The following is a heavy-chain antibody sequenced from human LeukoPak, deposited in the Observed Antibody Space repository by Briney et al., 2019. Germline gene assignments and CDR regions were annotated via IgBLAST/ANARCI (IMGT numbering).Heavy chain of an antibody. CDR3: AKGDGSGWYESNWFDP. V-gene: IGHV3-23*01. D-gene: IGHD6-19*01. CDR2: MTGGDDST. Sequence: PGGSLRLSCAASGFTFPSYAMSWVRQAPGKGLEWVSAMTGGDDSTYYADSVRGRFTISRDNPKKTLYLQMDSLRADDTAVYYCAKGDGSGWYESNWFDPWGQGTLVTVSS. J-gene: IGHJ5*02. CDR1: GFTFPSYA.